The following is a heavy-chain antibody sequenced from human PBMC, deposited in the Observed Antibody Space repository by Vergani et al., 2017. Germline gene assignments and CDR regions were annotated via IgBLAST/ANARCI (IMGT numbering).Heavy chain of an antibody. CDR1: GFRLRNAW. CDR2: IKSTFDRGTT. Sequence: EVQLVESGGGIVKPGGSLRLSCVVSGFRLRNAWMNWVRRTPGKGLEWVGRIKSTFDRGTTDYAAAVKGRFTISRDDSKNTLFLQMNGLKTEDIGVYYCTTDPRYCGDGSCYWLRDHHYYGMDVWGQGTTVTVSS. V-gene: IGHV3-15*07. CDR3: TTDPRYCGDGSCYWLRDHHYYGMDV. D-gene: IGHD2-21*01. J-gene: IGHJ6*02.